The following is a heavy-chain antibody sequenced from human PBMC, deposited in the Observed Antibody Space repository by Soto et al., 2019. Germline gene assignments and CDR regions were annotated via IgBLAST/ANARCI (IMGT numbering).Heavy chain of an antibody. CDR3: ARDQPSYHDY. CDR1: GGSFSGYY. V-gene: IGHV4-34*01. D-gene: IGHD1-26*01. CDR2: INHSGST. Sequence: PSETLSLTCAVYGGSFSGYYWSWIRQPPGKGLEWIGEINHSGSTNYNPSLKSRVTISVDTSKNQFSLKLSSVTAADTAVYYCARDQPSYHDYWGQGTLVTVSS. J-gene: IGHJ4*02.